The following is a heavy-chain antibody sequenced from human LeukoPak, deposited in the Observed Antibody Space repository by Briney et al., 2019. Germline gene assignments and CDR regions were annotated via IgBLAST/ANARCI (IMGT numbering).Heavy chain of an antibody. V-gene: IGHV3-23*01. CDR1: GFTFTYFA. CDR2: ISSSGDST. J-gene: IGHJ4*02. CDR3: AKNGKYYFDY. Sequence: GGSLRLSCAASGFTFTYFAFSWVRQAPGKGLEWVSTISSSGDSTYYADSVKGRFTLSRDNSKNTLYLQMNSLRAEDTAVYYCAKNGKYYFDYWGQGTLLTVSS.